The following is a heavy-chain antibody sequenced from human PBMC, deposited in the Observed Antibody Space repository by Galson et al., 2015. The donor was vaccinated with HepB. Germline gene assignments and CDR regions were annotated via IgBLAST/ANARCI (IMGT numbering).Heavy chain of an antibody. V-gene: IGHV4-39*01. CDR3: AGPQGWGNRGLEAFDI. CDR1: GGSMTMNNYY. CDR2: IYFTGST. D-gene: IGHD3-16*01. J-gene: IGHJ3*02. Sequence: ETLSLTCIVSGGSMTMNNYYWDWIRQSPGKGLEWIGGIYFTGSTDYNPSLNSRVTISVDTSKSRFSLKLASVTAADTGVYYWAGPQGWGNRGLEAFDIWGQGTTVAVSS.